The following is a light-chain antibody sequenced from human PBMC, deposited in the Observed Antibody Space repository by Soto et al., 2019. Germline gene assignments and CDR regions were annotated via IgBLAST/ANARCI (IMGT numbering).Light chain of an antibody. V-gene: IGKV3-11*01. CDR3: QQGSNWPPGLT. Sequence: EIVLTQSPATLSLSPGERATLSCRASQSVSSYLAWYQQKPGQAPRLLIYDASNRATGIPARFSGSGSGTDFTLTISSLEPEDIAVYYCQQGSNWPPGLTFGGGTKVEIK. J-gene: IGKJ4*01. CDR2: DAS. CDR1: QSVSSY.